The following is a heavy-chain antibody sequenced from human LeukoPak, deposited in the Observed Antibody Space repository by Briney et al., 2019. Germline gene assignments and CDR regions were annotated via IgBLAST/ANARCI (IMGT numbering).Heavy chain of an antibody. CDR3: ARGNHYQAQEAPFGY. V-gene: IGHV4-38-2*02. J-gene: IGHJ4*02. CDR1: GYSISSGYY. D-gene: IGHD1-14*01. CDR2: IYHSGST. Sequence: ETLSLTCTVSGYSISSGYYWGWIRQPPGKGLEWIGSIYHSGSTYYNPSLKSRVTISVDTSKNQFSLKLSSVTAADTAVYYCARGNHYQAQEAPFGYWGQGTLVTVSS.